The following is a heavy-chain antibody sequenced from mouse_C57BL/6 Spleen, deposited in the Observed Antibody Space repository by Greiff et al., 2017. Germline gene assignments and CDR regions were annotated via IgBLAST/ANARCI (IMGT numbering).Heavy chain of an antibody. CDR3: ERREGDMGAYDYDGGAWFAY. V-gene: IGHV5-17*01. J-gene: IGHJ3*01. D-gene: IGHD2-4*01. Sequence: EVHLVESGGGLVKPGGSLKLSCAASGFTFSDYGMLWVRQAPEKGREWVAYISSGGSTIYYADTEEGRFTIARANATNTLFLQMTSLRSEDTDMYYCERREGDMGAYDYDGGAWFAYWGQGTLVTVSA. CDR2: ISSGGSTI. CDR1: GFTFSDYG.